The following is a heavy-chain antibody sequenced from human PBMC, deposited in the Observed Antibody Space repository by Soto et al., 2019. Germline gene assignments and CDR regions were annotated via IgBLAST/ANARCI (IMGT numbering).Heavy chain of an antibody. CDR1: GYTFTSYA. CDR3: ARDPSTIFGVVTTFDY. D-gene: IGHD3-3*01. V-gene: IGHV1-3*01. J-gene: IGHJ4*02. CDR2: INAGNGNT. Sequence: GASVKVSCKASGYTFTSYAMHWVRQAPGQRLEWMGWINAGNGNTKYSQKFQGRVTITRDTSASTAYMELSSLRSEDTAVYYCARDPSTIFGVVTTFDYCGQGTLVTVS.